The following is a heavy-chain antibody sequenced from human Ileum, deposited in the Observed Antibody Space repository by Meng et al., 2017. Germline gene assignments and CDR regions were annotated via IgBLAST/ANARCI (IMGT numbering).Heavy chain of an antibody. J-gene: IGHJ4*02. D-gene: IGHD7-27*01. CDR3: ARRTGEVDLLDY. CDR2: ICYSGNT. CDR1: GGSISSSSHC. Sequence: QLQLQESGPGLVKPSEALSRMCTVSGGSISSSSHCCDWIRQPPGKGLEWIGSICYSGNTYYNPSLKSRVSMSVDTSKKQISLKLNSVTAADTAVYYCARRTGEVDLLDYWGQGTLVTVSS. V-gene: IGHV4-39*01.